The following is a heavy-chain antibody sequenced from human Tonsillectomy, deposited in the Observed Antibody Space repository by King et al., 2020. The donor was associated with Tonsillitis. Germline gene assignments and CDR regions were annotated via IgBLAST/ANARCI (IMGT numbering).Heavy chain of an antibody. CDR3: ARAKGGYYYFDY. CDR1: GLTFSDHY. V-gene: IGHV3-72*01. J-gene: IGHJ4*02. Sequence: VQLVESLGGLVHPGGSLRLFCAASGLTFSDHYMDWVRQAPGKGLEWVGRARNKTSSYTTEYAASVKGGFNISRDDSKNSLYLQMNSLKTEDTAVYYCARAKGGYYYFDYWGQGTLVTVSS. D-gene: IGHD5-18*01. CDR2: ARNKTSSYTT.